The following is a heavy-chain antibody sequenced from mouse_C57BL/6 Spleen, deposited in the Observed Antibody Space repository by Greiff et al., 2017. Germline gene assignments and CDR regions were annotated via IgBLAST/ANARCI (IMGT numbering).Heavy chain of an antibody. CDR1: GYAFSSYW. D-gene: IGHD3-2*02. Sequence: VQLQQSGAELVKPGASVKISCKASGYAFSSYWMNWVKQRPGKGLEWIGQIYPGDGDTNYNGKFKGKATLTADKSSSTAYMQLSSLTSEDSAVYFCARAAQGYYAMDYWGQGTSVTGSS. J-gene: IGHJ4*01. CDR3: ARAAQGYYAMDY. CDR2: IYPGDGDT. V-gene: IGHV1-80*01.